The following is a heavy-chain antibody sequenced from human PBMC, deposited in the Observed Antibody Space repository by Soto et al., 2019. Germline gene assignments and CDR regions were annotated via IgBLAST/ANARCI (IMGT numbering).Heavy chain of an antibody. J-gene: IGHJ4*02. V-gene: IGHV3-48*01. Sequence: EVQLVESGGGLVQPGGSLRLSCAASGFTFSSYSMNWVRQAPGKGLEWVSYISSSSSTIYYADSVKGRFTISRDNATNSLYLQMTSLRAEDTAVYYCCPDLYSSGWYDYWGQGTLVTVSS. CDR3: CPDLYSSGWYDY. CDR2: ISSSSSTI. D-gene: IGHD6-19*01. CDR1: GFTFSSYS.